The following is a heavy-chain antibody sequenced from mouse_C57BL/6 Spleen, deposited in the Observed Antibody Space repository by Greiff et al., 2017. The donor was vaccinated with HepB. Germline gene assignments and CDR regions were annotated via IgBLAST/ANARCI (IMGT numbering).Heavy chain of an antibody. J-gene: IGHJ4*01. CDR3: SRYYLYAMDY. Sequence: QVQLQQPGAELVKPGASVKLSCKASGYTFTSYWMHWVKQRPGQGLEWIGMIHPNSGSTNYNEKFKSKATLTVDKSSSTAYMQLSSLTSEDSAVYYCSRYYLYAMDYWGQGTSVTVSS. D-gene: IGHD5-5*01. V-gene: IGHV1-64*01. CDR2: IHPNSGST. CDR1: GYTFTSYW.